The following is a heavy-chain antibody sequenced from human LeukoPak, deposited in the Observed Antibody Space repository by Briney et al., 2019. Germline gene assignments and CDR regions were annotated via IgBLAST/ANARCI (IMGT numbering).Heavy chain of an antibody. Sequence: SETLSLTCTVSGGSINSYWSWIRQPAGKGLEWIGRISGSGTIAYNPALQSRLSISIDTSKNKFSLKLMSVTAADTAVYYCARVGPYYDFWSGSSYLYWGQGTLVTVSS. J-gene: IGHJ4*02. CDR1: GGSINSY. V-gene: IGHV4-4*07. D-gene: IGHD3-3*01. CDR2: ISGSGTI. CDR3: ARVGPYYDFWSGSSYLY.